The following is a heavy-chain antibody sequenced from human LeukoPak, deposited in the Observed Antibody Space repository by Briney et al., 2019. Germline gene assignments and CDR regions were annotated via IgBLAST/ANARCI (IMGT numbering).Heavy chain of an antibody. V-gene: IGHV4-39*07. CDR3: ARDPYSGYGRFDY. Sequence: SETLALTCTVSGASISSSTYYWGWIRQPPGKGLEWIWSIYSSGSHYYNQSLKSRVTISLDNSKNQFSLKLNSVTAADTAVYYCARDPYSGYGRFDYWGQGTLVTVSS. CDR2: IYSSGSH. J-gene: IGHJ4*02. CDR1: GASISSSTYY. D-gene: IGHD5-12*01.